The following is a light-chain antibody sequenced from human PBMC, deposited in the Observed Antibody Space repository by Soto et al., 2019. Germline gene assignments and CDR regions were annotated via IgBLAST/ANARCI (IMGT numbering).Light chain of an antibody. J-gene: IGKJ4*01. Sequence: ERVMTQYPATLSVSPGEKATLSCRASQTVSNNLAWYQQKPGQAPRLLIYFASTRDTGIPARFSGSGSGTEFTLTISTLQSEDFAVYYCQHDNEWPLTFGGGTKVETK. CDR1: QTVSNN. V-gene: IGKV3-15*01. CDR2: FAS. CDR3: QHDNEWPLT.